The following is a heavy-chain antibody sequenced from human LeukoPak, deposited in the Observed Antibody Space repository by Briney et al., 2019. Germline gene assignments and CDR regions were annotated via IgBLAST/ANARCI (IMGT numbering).Heavy chain of an antibody. J-gene: IGHJ4*02. CDR3: AKAISLTATAPLDY. CDR2: ISWNSGSI. Sequence: PGRSLRLSCAASGFTFDDYAMHWVRQAPGMGLEWVSGISWNSGSIGYADSVKGRFTISRDNAKNSLYLQMNSLRAEDMALYYCAKAISLTATAPLDYWGQGALVTVSS. D-gene: IGHD3-16*01. V-gene: IGHV3-9*03. CDR1: GFTFDDYA.